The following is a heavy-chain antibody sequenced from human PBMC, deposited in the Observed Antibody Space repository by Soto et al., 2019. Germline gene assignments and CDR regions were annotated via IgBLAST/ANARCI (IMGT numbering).Heavy chain of an antibody. CDR3: ARGRIPSGYDRQYYYYYYYMDV. J-gene: IGHJ6*03. CDR2: ISGSGGST. V-gene: IGHV3-23*01. CDR1: GFTFSSYA. Sequence: GGSLRLSCAASGFTFSSYAMSWVRQAPGKGLEWVSAISGSGGSTYYADSVKGRFTISRDNSKNTLYLQMNSLRAEDTAVYYCARGRIPSGYDRQYYYYYYYMDVWGKGTTVTVSS. D-gene: IGHD5-12*01.